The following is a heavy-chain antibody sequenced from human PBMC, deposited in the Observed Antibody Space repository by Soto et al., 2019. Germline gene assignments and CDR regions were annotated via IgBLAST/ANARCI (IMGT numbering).Heavy chain of an antibody. D-gene: IGHD3-3*01. V-gene: IGHV3-66*01. Sequence: EVQLVESGGGLVQPGGSLRLSCAASGFTVSSNYMSWVRQAPGKGLEWVAVIYSGGSTYYADSVKGRFTISRDNSKNTLYLQMNRLTAEDTAVYYCARLGYYDSWSGSTIGYWGQGTLVTVSS. CDR3: ARLGYYDSWSGSTIGY. J-gene: IGHJ4*02. CDR1: GFTVSSNY. CDR2: IYSGGST.